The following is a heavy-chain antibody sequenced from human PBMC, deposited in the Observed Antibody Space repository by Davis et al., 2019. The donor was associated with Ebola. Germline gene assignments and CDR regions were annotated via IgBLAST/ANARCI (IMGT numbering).Heavy chain of an antibody. Sequence: GSLRLSCAVYGGSFSGYYWSWIRQPPGKGLEWIGEINHSGSTNYNPSLKSRVTISVDTSKNQFSLKLSSVTAADTAVYYCASLGAYDSSGGRATYFDYWGQGTLVTVSS. CDR1: GGSFSGYY. CDR2: INHSGST. V-gene: IGHV4-34*01. D-gene: IGHD3-22*01. J-gene: IGHJ4*02. CDR3: ASLGAYDSSGGRATYFDY.